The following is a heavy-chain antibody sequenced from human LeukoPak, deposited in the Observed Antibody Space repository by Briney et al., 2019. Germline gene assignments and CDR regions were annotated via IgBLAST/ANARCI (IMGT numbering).Heavy chain of an antibody. CDR2: IYHSGST. CDR3: ARDRTHYYGSGKHYFDY. D-gene: IGHD3-10*01. Sequence: KPSETLSLTCAVSGGSISSSNWWSWVRQPPGKGLEWIGEIYHSGSTNYNPSLKSRVTISVDKSKNQFSLKLSSVTAADTAVYYCARDRTHYYGSGKHYFDYWGQGTLVTVSS. CDR1: GGSISSSNW. J-gene: IGHJ4*02. V-gene: IGHV4-4*02.